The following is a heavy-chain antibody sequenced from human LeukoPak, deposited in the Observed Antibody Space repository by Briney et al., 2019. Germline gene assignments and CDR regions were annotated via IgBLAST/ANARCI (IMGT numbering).Heavy chain of an antibody. Sequence: SETLSLTCTVSGGSISSYYWSWIRQPAGKGLEWIGRIYTSGGTNYNPSLKSRVTMSVDTSKNQFSLKLSSVTAADTAVYYCARARQYYYDSSGYSYFDYWGQGTLVTVSS. J-gene: IGHJ4*02. CDR2: IYTSGGT. V-gene: IGHV4-4*07. CDR3: ARARQYYYDSSGYSYFDY. D-gene: IGHD3-22*01. CDR1: GGSISSYY.